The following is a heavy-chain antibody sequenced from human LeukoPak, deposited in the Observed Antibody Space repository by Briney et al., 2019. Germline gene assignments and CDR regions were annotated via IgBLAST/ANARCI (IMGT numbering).Heavy chain of an antibody. V-gene: IGHV4-38-2*02. Sequence: SETLSLTCNVSGYSISRGYYWGWIRQPPGKGLEWIASIHESGDTFYNPSLKSRLSILVDTSKNEFSLRLTSVTATDTAIYYCARSEVGDFGHWGQGTLVTVSS. J-gene: IGHJ4*02. CDR2: IHESGDT. CDR1: GYSISRGYY. D-gene: IGHD1-26*01. CDR3: ARSEVGDFGH.